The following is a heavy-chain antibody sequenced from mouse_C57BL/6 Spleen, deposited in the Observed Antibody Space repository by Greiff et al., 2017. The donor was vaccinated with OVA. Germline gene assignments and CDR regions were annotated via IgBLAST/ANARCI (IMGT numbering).Heavy chain of an antibody. CDR2: IDPSDSET. D-gene: IGHD2-3*01. V-gene: IGHV1-52*01. CDR3: ARGGIYDDLYYAMDY. CDR1: GYTFTSYW. J-gene: IGHJ4*01. Sequence: QVQLQQPGAELVRPGSSVKLSCKASGYTFTSYWMHWVKQRPIQGLEWIGNIDPSDSETHYNQKFKDKATLTVDKSSSTAYMQLSSLTSEDSAVYYCARGGIYDDLYYAMDYWGQGTSVTVSS.